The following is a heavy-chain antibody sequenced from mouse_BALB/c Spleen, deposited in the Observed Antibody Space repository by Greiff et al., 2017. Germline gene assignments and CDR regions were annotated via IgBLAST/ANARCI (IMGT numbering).Heavy chain of an antibody. V-gene: IGHV2-2*02. J-gene: IGHJ4*01. CDR2: IWSGGST. CDR1: GFSLTSYG. CDR3: ARNLWIGARAMDY. Sequence: VQRVESGPGLVQPSQSLSITCTVSGFSLTSYGVHWVRQSPGKGLEWLGVIWSGGSTDYNAAFISRLSISKDNSKSQVFFKMNSLQANDTAIYYCARNLWIGARAMDYWGQGTSVTVSS.